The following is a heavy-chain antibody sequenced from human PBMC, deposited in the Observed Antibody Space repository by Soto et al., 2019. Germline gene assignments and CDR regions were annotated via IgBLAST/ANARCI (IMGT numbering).Heavy chain of an antibody. CDR3: AKAPGYSSGWYLA. CDR1: GFTFSSYA. CDR2: ISGSGGST. J-gene: IGHJ5*02. V-gene: IGHV3-23*01. Sequence: GGSLRLSCAASGFTFSSYAMSWVRQAPGKGLEWVSAISGSGGSTYYADSVKGRFTISRDNSKNTLYLQMNSLRAEDTAVYYWAKAPGYSSGWYLAWGQGTLVTVSS. D-gene: IGHD6-19*01.